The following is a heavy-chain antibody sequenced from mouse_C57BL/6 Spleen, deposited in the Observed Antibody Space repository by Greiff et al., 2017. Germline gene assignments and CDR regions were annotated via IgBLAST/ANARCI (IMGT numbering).Heavy chain of an antibody. CDR1: GYTFTSYW. CDR2: IDPYSGGT. D-gene: IGHD2-4*01. CDR3: AREDYDGTFAY. Sequence: QVQLQQPGAELVKPGASVKLSCKASGYTFTSYWMHWVKQRPGRGLEWIGRIDPYSGGTKYNEKFKSKATLTVDKPSSTAYMQLSSLTSEDSAVYYCAREDYDGTFAYWGQGTLVTVSA. J-gene: IGHJ3*01. V-gene: IGHV1-72*01.